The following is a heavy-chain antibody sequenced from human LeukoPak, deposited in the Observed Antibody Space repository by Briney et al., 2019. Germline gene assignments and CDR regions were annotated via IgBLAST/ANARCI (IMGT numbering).Heavy chain of an antibody. CDR2: IRYDGSNK. D-gene: IGHD5-12*01. CDR3: ARDQRAGYSGYDSVY. V-gene: IGHV3-30*02. CDR1: GFTFSSYG. Sequence: GGSLRLSCAASGFTFSSYGMHWVRQAPGKGLEWVAFIRYDGSNKYYADSVKGRFTISRDNSKNTLYLQMNSLRAEDTAVYYCARDQRAGYSGYDSVYWGQGTLVTVSS. J-gene: IGHJ4*02.